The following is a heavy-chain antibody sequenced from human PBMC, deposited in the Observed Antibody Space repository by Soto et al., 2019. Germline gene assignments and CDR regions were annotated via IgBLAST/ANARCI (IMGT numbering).Heavy chain of an antibody. CDR2: IIPILGIA. Sequence: SVKVSCKASGGTFSSYTISWVRQAPGQGLEWMGSIIPILGIANYAQKLQGRVTITADKSTSTAYMELSSLRSEDTAVYYCARGSPIDSGGSWYNWFDPWGQGTLVTVSS. V-gene: IGHV1-69*02. D-gene: IGHD2-15*01. J-gene: IGHJ5*02. CDR3: ARGSPIDSGGSWYNWFDP. CDR1: GGTFSSYT.